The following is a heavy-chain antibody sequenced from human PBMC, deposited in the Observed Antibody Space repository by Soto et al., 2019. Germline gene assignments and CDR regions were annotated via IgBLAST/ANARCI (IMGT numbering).Heavy chain of an antibody. CDR1: SGSISSSNW. D-gene: IGHD2-2*01. Sequence: KQSQTLSLTCAVSSGSISSSNWWSWVRQPPGKGLEWIGEIYHSGSTNYNPSLKSRVTISVDKSKNQFSLKLSSVTAADTAVYYCARVYCSSTSCYWCFDYWGQGTLVTVSS. J-gene: IGHJ4*02. CDR3: ARVYCSSTSCYWCFDY. CDR2: IYHSGST. V-gene: IGHV4-4*02.